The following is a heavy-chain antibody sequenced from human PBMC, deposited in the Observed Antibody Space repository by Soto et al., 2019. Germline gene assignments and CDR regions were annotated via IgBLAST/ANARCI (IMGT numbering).Heavy chain of an antibody. D-gene: IGHD1-26*01. V-gene: IGHV3-23*01. CDR1: GFTFSSYG. CDR2: IGGSGGST. CDR3: AKKSGPITTTPFYYYYYMDV. Sequence: GGSLRLSCAASGFTFSSYGMTWVRQAPGKGLEWVSTIGGSGGSTHYTDSVKGRFTISRDNSRNTLYLQMNSLRAEDTAVYYCAKKSGPITTTPFYYYYYMDVWAKGTTVTVSS. J-gene: IGHJ6*03.